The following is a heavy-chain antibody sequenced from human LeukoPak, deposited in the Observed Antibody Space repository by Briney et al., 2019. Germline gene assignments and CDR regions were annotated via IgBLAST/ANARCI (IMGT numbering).Heavy chain of an antibody. Sequence: GGSLRLSCAVSGFTFSSYAMNWVRQAPGKGLEWVSGISGSGGRVFSADSVKGRFTISRDNSENTLYLQMNSLRADDTAVYYCAKVRYVGYYFDSWGQGTLVTVSS. V-gene: IGHV3-23*01. CDR1: GFTFSSYA. CDR3: AKVRYVGYYFDS. CDR2: ISGSGGRV. J-gene: IGHJ4*02. D-gene: IGHD3-9*01.